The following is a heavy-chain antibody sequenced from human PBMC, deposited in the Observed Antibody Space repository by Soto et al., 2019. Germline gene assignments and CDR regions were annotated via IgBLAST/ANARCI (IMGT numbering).Heavy chain of an antibody. V-gene: IGHV4-34*01. CDR1: GGSFSGYY. CDR2: INHSGST. J-gene: IGHJ3*02. CDR3: ARTAMIVVVIDAFDI. D-gene: IGHD3-22*01. Sequence: SETLSLTCAVYGGSFSGYYWSWIRQPPGKGLEWIGEINHSGSTNYNPSLKSRVTISVDTSKDQFSLKLSSVTAADTAVYYCARTAMIVVVIDAFDIWGQGTMVTVSS.